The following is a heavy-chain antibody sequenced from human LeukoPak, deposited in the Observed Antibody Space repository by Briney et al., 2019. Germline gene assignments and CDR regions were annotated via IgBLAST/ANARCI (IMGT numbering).Heavy chain of an antibody. CDR1: GFTFSSYS. Sequence: GRSLRLSCAASGFTFSSYSMNWVRQAPGKGLEWVSSISSSSYIYYADSVKGRFTISRDNAKNSLYLQMNSLRAEDTAVYYCARDGSYYGGYYFDYWGQGTLVTVSS. D-gene: IGHD3-3*01. J-gene: IGHJ4*02. V-gene: IGHV3-21*01. CDR2: ISSSSYI. CDR3: ARDGSYYGGYYFDY.